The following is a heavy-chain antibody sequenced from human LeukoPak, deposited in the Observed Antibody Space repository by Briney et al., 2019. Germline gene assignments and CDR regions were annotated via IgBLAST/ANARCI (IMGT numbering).Heavy chain of an antibody. CDR1: GGSISSSNW. D-gene: IGHD1-1*01. CDR2: IYHSGST. J-gene: IGHJ6*03. V-gene: IGHV4-4*02. CDR3: AMAGTTYNYYYYMDV. Sequence: PSETLSLTCAVSGGSISSSNWWSWVRQPPGKGLEWIGEIYHSGSTNYNPSLKSRVTISVDKSKNQFSLKLSSVTAADTAVYYCAMAGTTYNYYYYMDVWGKGTTVTVSS.